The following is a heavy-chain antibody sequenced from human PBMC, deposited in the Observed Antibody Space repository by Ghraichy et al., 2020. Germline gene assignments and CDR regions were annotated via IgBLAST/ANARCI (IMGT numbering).Heavy chain of an antibody. CDR1: GGAIAHYF. J-gene: IGHJ6*02. V-gene: IGHV4-59*12. CDR3: ARGWILSTYYYGMDV. CDR2: FYYSGTT. D-gene: IGHD1-1*01. Sequence: SETLSLTCTVSGGAIAHYFWSWITQAPGKGREWIGYFYYSGTTDYNPSLKSRVTISIDTSKTQFSLEVSSLTAADTAVYFCARGWILSTYYYGMDVWGQGTLVTVSS.